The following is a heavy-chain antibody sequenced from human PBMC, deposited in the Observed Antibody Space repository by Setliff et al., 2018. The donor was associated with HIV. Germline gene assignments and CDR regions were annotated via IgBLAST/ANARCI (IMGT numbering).Heavy chain of an antibody. CDR3: VRRPMIRGKPFDL. V-gene: IGHV4-34*01. Sequence: SETLSLTCAVYGGSFSGYFWSWIRQFPGRGLEWITEINQSGNSNHNPSLKSRVTVSVDLSKNQFTLTLNSVTAADTAVYYCVRRPMIRGKPFDLWGQGTQVTVSS. CDR1: GGSFSGYF. CDR2: INQSGNS. D-gene: IGHD3-10*01. J-gene: IGHJ4*02.